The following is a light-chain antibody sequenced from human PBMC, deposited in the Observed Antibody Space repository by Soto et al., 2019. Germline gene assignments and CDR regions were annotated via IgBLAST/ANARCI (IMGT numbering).Light chain of an antibody. Sequence: EIVLTQSPATLSLSPGERATLSCRASQSVTRYLAWYQQKPGQAPSLLIYDTSNRATGIPARFSGGGSGTDFTLTINSLEPEDFAIYYCQQRSYWPLTFGGGTKVETK. J-gene: IGKJ4*01. CDR2: DTS. CDR3: QQRSYWPLT. V-gene: IGKV3-11*01. CDR1: QSVTRY.